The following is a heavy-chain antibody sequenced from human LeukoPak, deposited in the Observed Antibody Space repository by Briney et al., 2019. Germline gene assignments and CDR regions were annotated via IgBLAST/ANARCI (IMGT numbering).Heavy chain of an antibody. CDR3: AKESVIGYYYYYYMDV. Sequence: PGRSLRLSCAASGFTFSSYGMHWVRQAPGKGLEWVAVISYDGSNKYYADSVKGRFTISRDNSKNTLYLQMNSLRAEDTAVYYCAKESVIGYYYYYYMDVWGKGTTVTVSS. J-gene: IGHJ6*03. CDR2: ISYDGSNK. D-gene: IGHD2/OR15-2a*01. CDR1: GFTFSSYG. V-gene: IGHV3-30*18.